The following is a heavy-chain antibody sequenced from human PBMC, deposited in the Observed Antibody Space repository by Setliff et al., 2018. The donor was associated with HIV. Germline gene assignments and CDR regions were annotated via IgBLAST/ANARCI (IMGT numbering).Heavy chain of an antibody. V-gene: IGHV5-51*01. CDR1: EYRFTSYY. J-gene: IGHJ4*02. CDR3: ARMNSAFSTADY. CDR2: IYPSDSDT. Sequence: GESLKISCKASEYRFTSYYIAWVRQLPGKGLEWMGIIYPSDSDTKYSPSFQGQVSFSADRSISTAYLEWSSLKASDTAMYYCARMNSAFSTADYWGQGTLVTVSS. D-gene: IGHD3-3*02.